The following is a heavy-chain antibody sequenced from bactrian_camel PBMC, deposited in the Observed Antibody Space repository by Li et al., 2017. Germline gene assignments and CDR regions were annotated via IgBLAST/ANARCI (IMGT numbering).Heavy chain of an antibody. CDR2: IASGGGRT. CDR1: GFTFSMHA. Sequence: VQLVESGGGLVQPGGSLRVSREASGFTFSMHAMSWVRQVPGKGLEWVSTIASGGGRTYYRDAVKARFTISRDDAKNTLYLQLNSLKTEDTAVYYCAADPSRELWVGYPPYKYWGQGTQVTVS. CDR3: AADPSRELWVGYPPYKY. D-gene: IGHD5*01. J-gene: IGHJ4*01. V-gene: IGHV3S31*01.